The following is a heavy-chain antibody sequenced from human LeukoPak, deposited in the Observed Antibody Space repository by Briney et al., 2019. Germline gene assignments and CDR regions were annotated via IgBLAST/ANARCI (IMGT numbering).Heavy chain of an antibody. CDR1: GGSFSGYY. CDR2: INHSGST. V-gene: IGHV4-34*01. D-gene: IGHD3-10*01. Sequence: SETLSLTCAVYGGSFSGYYWSWIRQPPGKGLERIGEINHSGSTNYNPSLKSRVTISVDTSKNQFSLKLSSVTAADTAVYYCARGLMVRWEVRFDPWGQGTLVTVSS. CDR3: ARGLMVRWEVRFDP. J-gene: IGHJ5*02.